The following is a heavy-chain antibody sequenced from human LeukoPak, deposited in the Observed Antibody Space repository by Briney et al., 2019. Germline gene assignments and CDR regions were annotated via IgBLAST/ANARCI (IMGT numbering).Heavy chain of an antibody. D-gene: IGHD2-2*01. V-gene: IGHV3-23*01. J-gene: IGHJ4*02. CDR2: INKSGGST. CDR3: ARGPIYCSSTSCDPPDY. Sequence: GGSLRLSCAASGFTFSSYAMSWVRQAPGKGLEWVSIINKSGGSTNYADSVKGRFTISRDNSKNTLYLQMNSLRAEDTAVYYCARGPIYCSSTSCDPPDYWGQGTLVTVSS. CDR1: GFTFSSYA.